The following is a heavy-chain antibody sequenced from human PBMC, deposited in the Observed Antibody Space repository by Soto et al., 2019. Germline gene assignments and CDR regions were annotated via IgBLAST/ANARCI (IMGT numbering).Heavy chain of an antibody. Sequence: QVHLVESGGGVVQPGRALRLSCAASRFSFSTYAIHWVRQAPGKGLEWVAGISYDGGTEYYADSVKGRFTISRDNSKSTLYLKMNSLGPDDTAVYYCARDRSGSHEIDDSLDIWGRGTMVTVSS. V-gene: IGHV3-30-3*01. D-gene: IGHD1-26*01. CDR3: ARDRSGSHEIDDSLDI. CDR1: RFSFSTYA. CDR2: ISYDGGTE. J-gene: IGHJ3*02.